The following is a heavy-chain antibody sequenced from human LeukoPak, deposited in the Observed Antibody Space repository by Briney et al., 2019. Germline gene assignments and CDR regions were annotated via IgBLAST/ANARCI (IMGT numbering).Heavy chain of an antibody. D-gene: IGHD2-21*02. CDR3: VREDTPTTANY. CDR2: ISGGGDIT. CDR1: GFNFANHA. J-gene: IGHJ4*02. Sequence: GGSLRLSRAASGFNFANHAMSWVRQTPGKGLEWVSAISGGGDITYYADSVTGRFTISRDNSKDTLFLQMHSLRPGDTAVYYCVREDTPTTANYWGQGTLVTISS. V-gene: IGHV3-23*01.